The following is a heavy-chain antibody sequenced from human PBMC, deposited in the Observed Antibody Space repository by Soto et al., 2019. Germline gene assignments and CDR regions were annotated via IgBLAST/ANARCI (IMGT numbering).Heavy chain of an antibody. V-gene: IGHV1-3*01. Sequence: ASVKVSCKASGYTFTSYAMHWVRQAPGQRLEWMGWISAYNGNTNYAQKLQGRVTMTRNTSISTAYMELSSLRSEDTAVYYCARVVEYSSSSALPGWGYYGMDVWGQGTTVTVSS. D-gene: IGHD6-6*01. CDR3: ARVVEYSSSSALPGWGYYGMDV. CDR1: GYTFTSYA. J-gene: IGHJ6*02. CDR2: ISAYNGNT.